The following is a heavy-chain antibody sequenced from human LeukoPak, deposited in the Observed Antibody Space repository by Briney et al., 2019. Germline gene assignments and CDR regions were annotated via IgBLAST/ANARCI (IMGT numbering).Heavy chain of an antibody. D-gene: IGHD2-2*02. J-gene: IGHJ4*02. CDR3: ARSRNCSSTSCYTGITYFDY. Sequence: PSETLSLTCTVSGGSISSSSYYWGWIRQPPGQGLEWIGSIYYSGSTYYNPSLKSRVTISVDTSKNQFSLKLSSVTAADTAVYYCARSRNCSSTSCYTGITYFDYWGQGTLVTVSS. CDR2: IYYSGST. CDR1: GGSISSSSYY. V-gene: IGHV4-39*01.